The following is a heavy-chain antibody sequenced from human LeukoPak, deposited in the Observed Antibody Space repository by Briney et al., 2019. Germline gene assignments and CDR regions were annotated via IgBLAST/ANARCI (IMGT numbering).Heavy chain of an antibody. CDR2: IYYTGST. J-gene: IGHJ4*02. V-gene: IGHV4-59*01. CDR1: GGSISNYY. CDR3: ARGPGSGYYYVDY. Sequence: SETLSLTCTVSGGSISNYYWSWIRQPPGKGLEWIGYIYYTGSTNYNPSLKSRVTISIDTSKNQFSLKVTSVTAADTAVYYCARGPGSGYYYVDYWGQGTLVTVSS. D-gene: IGHD3-22*01.